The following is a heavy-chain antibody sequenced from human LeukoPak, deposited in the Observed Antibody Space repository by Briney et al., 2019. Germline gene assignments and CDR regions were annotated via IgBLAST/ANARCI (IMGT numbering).Heavy chain of an antibody. CDR3: ARVLRGYSYGFGMDY. J-gene: IGHJ4*02. CDR1: GFTFSSYS. Sequence: GGSLRLSCAASGFTFSSYSMNWVRQAPGKGLEWVSYISSSSSTIYYADSVKGRFTISRDNAKNSLYLQMNSLRAEDTAVYYCARVLRGYSYGFGMDYWGQGTLVTVSS. CDR2: ISSSSSTI. D-gene: IGHD5-18*01. V-gene: IGHV3-48*01.